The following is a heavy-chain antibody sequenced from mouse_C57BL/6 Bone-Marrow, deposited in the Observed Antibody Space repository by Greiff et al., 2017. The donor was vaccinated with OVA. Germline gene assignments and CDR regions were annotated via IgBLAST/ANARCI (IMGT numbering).Heavy chain of an antibody. D-gene: IGHD1-1*01. Sequence: QVTLKVSGPGILQPSQTLSLTCSFSGFSLSTFGLGVGWIRQPSGKGLEWLAHIWWDDDKYYNPALKSRLTLSKDTSKNQVFLKIANVDTADTATYYCAHEGDYYGSSYVGWYFDVWGTGTTVTVSS. CDR2: IWWDDDK. CDR1: GFSLSTFGLG. J-gene: IGHJ1*03. V-gene: IGHV8-8*01. CDR3: AHEGDYYGSSYVGWYFDV.